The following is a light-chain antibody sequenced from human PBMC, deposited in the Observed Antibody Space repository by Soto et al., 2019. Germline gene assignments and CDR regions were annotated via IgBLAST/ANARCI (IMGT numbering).Light chain of an antibody. CDR1: QDIAIY. Sequence: IQLTQSPSSLSASVGDRVTITCRASQDIAIYLAWYQQKPGEAPKLLIYAASTLYGGVPSKFSGCGSGTDFALTITSLQAEDFATYDCQQLRMYPSTVGAGTKGEIK. CDR2: AAS. CDR3: QQLRMYPST. V-gene: IGKV1-9*01. J-gene: IGKJ4*01.